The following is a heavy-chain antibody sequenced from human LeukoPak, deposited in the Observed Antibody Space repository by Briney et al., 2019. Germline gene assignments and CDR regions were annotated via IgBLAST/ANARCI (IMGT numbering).Heavy chain of an antibody. CDR3: ARGGRRF. CDR2: ISDTGYYI. J-gene: IGHJ4*02. D-gene: IGHD3-16*01. Sequence: GGSLRLSCAASGFTFSRYSMNWVRQAPGKGLEWVSSISDTGYYIYYADSVKGRFTISRDNAKNSLYLQMNSLRGEDTAVYYCARGGRRFWGQGTLVTVSS. CDR1: GFTFSRYS. V-gene: IGHV3-21*06.